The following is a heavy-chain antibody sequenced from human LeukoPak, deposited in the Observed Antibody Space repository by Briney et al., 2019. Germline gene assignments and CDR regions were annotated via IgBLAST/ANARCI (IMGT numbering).Heavy chain of an antibody. V-gene: IGHV4-39*07. CDR2: INHSGST. J-gene: IGHJ3*02. CDR3: ARSARITMIVVVITSAFDI. CDR1: GGSISSGGYY. D-gene: IGHD3-22*01. Sequence: SETLSLTCTVSGGSISSGGYYWSWIRQPPGKGLEWIGEINHSGSTNYNPSLRSRVTISVDTSKNQFSLKLSSVTAADTAVYYCARSARITMIVVVITSAFDIWGQGTMVTVTS.